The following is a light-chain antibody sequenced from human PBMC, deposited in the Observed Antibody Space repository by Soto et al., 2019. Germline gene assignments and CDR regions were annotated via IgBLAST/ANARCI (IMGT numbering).Light chain of an antibody. Sequence: EIVMTQSPATLSVSPGERATLSCRASQNVDSNLAWYQQKPGQAPRLLIYGVSTRATGIPARFSGSGSGAEFTLTISSLQSEDFAVYYCQQSGTFGQGTKVDIK. J-gene: IGKJ1*01. CDR1: QNVDSN. V-gene: IGKV3D-15*01. CDR2: GVS. CDR3: QQSGT.